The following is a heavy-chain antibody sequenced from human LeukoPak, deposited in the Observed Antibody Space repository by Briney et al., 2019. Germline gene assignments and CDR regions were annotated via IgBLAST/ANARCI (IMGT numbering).Heavy chain of an antibody. CDR1: GFTFSSYW. CDR3: ARDNWNYLDY. CDR2: ISYDGSNK. Sequence: GGSLRLSCAASGFTFSSYWMSWVRQAPGKGLEWVAVISYDGSNKYYADSVKGRFTISRDNSKNTLYLQMNSLRAEDTAVYYCARDNWNYLDYWGQGTLVTVSS. D-gene: IGHD1-20*01. V-gene: IGHV3-30-3*01. J-gene: IGHJ4*02.